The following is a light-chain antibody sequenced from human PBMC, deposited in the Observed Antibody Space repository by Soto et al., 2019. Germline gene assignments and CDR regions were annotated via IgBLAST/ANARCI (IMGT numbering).Light chain of an antibody. CDR2: EAS. V-gene: IGKV1-5*03. J-gene: IGKJ1*01. Sequence: DIQLAQSPSTLSASVGDRLIITCRATQSINWLAWYQQKPGKAPKLLIFEASRLESGVPSRFSGSGSGTEFTLTISSLQPEDFGTYYCQHYDTYSPMWTFGQGTKVDVK. CDR1: QSINW. CDR3: QHYDTYSPMWT.